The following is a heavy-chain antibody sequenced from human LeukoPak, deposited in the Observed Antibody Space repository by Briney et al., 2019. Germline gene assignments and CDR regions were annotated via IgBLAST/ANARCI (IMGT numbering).Heavy chain of an antibody. CDR3: ARERFRDYGSGSLVYYYYGMDV. D-gene: IGHD3-10*01. CDR2: ISYDGSNK. CDR1: GFTFSSYA. J-gene: IGHJ6*02. Sequence: PGRSLRLSCAASGFTFSSYAMHWVRQAPGKGLEWVAVISYDGSNKYYADSVKGRFTISRDNSKNTLYLQMNSLRAEDTAVYYCARERFRDYGSGSLVYYYYGMDVWGQGTTVTVSS. V-gene: IGHV3-30-3*01.